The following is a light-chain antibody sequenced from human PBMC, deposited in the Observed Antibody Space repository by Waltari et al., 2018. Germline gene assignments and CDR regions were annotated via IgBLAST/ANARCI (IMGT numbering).Light chain of an antibody. Sequence: DIQMTQSPSILSASIGDRVTITCRASQNIYNWLAWYQQKPVRAPNLLIYEASNLESGVPSRFSGSGSGTEFTLTINSLQPDDFATYYCQQYDAYPYTFGQGAKLEIK. CDR2: EAS. CDR3: QQYDAYPYT. CDR1: QNIYNW. J-gene: IGKJ2*01. V-gene: IGKV1-5*03.